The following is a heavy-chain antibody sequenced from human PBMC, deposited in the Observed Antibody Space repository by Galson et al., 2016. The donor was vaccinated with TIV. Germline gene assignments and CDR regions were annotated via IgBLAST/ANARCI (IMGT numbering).Heavy chain of an antibody. J-gene: IGHJ4*02. CDR1: GFTFKYYP. D-gene: IGHD6-19*01. CDR2: ISYDGTIE. V-gene: IGHV3-30*04. CDR3: ARQWQSYFFDY. Sequence: LRLSCAASGFTFKYYPLHWVRQAPGKGLEWLAVISYDGTIETYADSVKGRFTLFRDNSKNTLYLQMNSLTAEDTAVYYCARQWQSYFFDYWGQGILVTVSS.